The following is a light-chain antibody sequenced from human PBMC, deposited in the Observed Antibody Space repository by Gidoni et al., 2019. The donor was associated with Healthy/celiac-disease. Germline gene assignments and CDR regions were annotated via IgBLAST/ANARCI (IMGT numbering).Light chain of an antibody. CDR2: AAS. CDR1: QGISSY. J-gene: IGKJ1*01. CDR3: QQLNSYRT. Sequence: DIQLTQSPSFLSASVGDRVTITCRASQGISSYLAWYQQKPGKAPKLLIYAASTLQSGVPSRFSGSGSGTEFTLTISSLQPEDFATYYCQQLNSYRTFXQXTKVEIK. V-gene: IGKV1-9*01.